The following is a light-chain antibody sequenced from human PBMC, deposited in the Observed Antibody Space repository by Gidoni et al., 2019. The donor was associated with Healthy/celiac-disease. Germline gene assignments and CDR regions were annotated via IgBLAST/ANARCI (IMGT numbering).Light chain of an antibody. Sequence: IVFTQSPRTLSLSPGERATLSCRASQSVSSSYLAWYQQNPGQDPRLLIYGASSRAPGIPDRFSGSGSGTDFTLTISRLEPEDCAVYYCQQYGSSPPVTFGQGTRLEIK. CDR3: QQYGSSPPVT. V-gene: IGKV3-20*01. CDR1: QSVSSSY. J-gene: IGKJ5*01. CDR2: GAS.